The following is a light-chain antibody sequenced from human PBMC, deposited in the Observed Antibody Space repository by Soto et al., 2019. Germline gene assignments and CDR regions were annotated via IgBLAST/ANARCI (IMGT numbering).Light chain of an antibody. V-gene: IGKV1-5*03. Sequence: DIQMTQSPSTLSASVGDRVTITCRASQSINSWLAWYQQKPGKAPKLLSYKASSLKSGVPSRFSGSGSGTEFTPTISSRQPDDFPPYYCQQYNSYCTVGPGTNVDIK. CDR2: KAS. CDR3: QQYNSYCT. CDR1: QSINSW. J-gene: IGKJ3*01.